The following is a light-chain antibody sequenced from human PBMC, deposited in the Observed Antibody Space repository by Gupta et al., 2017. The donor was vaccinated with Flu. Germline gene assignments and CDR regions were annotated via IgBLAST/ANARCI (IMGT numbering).Light chain of an antibody. J-gene: IGKJ5*01. Sequence: DIVMTQSPDSLAVSLGERATINCKSSQSGLYSSNNKNYLAWYQQRPGQPPKLLISWASTREAGVPDRFSGSGSGKDFTLTISSRQADDVAIYYCQQYYSVPPNTFGQGTRLEIK. V-gene: IGKV4-1*01. CDR1: QSGLYSSNNKNY. CDR2: WAS. CDR3: QQYYSVPPNT.